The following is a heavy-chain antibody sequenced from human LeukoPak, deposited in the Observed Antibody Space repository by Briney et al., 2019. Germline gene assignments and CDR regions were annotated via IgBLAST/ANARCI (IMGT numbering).Heavy chain of an antibody. D-gene: IGHD6-19*01. J-gene: IGHJ4*02. Sequence: GGSLRLSCATSGFTLSSYSMNWVRQAPGKGLEWVSYISSGSTTIYYADSVKGRFTISRDNAKNSLYLQMNSLRAEDTAVYYCARDVEQWLVRVYYSYYWGQGTLVTVSS. CDR3: ARDVEQWLVRVYYSYY. CDR1: GFTLSSYS. CDR2: ISSGSTTI. V-gene: IGHV3-48*01.